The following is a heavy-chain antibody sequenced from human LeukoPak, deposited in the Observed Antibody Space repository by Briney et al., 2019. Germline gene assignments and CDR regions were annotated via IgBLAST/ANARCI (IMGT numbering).Heavy chain of an antibody. CDR3: ARAGPNYDYVWGSYRYTPFFDY. D-gene: IGHD3-16*02. CDR2: INPSGGST. Sequence: SVKVSCKASGYTFTSYYMHWVRQAPGQGLEWMGIINPSGGSTSYAQKFQGRVTMTRDTSTSTVYMELSSLRSEDTAVYYCARAGPNYDYVWGSYRYTPFFDYWGQGTLVTVSS. V-gene: IGHV1-46*01. CDR1: GYTFTSYY. J-gene: IGHJ4*02.